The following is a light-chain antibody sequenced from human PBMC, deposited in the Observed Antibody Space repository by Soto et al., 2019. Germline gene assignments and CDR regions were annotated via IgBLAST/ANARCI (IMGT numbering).Light chain of an antibody. V-gene: IGKV2-28*01. Sequence: DIVMTQSPLSLPVTPGEPASISCRSSQSLLFSNGYNYLDWYLQKPGQSPQLLIYLGSDRASGVPVRFSGSGSGTDFTLKISRVEAEDVGIYYCMQSLQTPWTFGQGTKVEIK. J-gene: IGKJ1*01. CDR2: LGS. CDR1: QSLLFSNGYNY. CDR3: MQSLQTPWT.